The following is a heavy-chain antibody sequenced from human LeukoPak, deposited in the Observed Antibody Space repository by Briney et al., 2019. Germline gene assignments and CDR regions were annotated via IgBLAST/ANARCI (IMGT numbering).Heavy chain of an antibody. V-gene: IGHV4-59*01. D-gene: IGHD2-2*01. Sequence: PSETLSLTCTVSGGSISSYYWSWIRQPPGKGLEWIGYIYYSGSTNYNPSLKSRVTISVDTSKNQFSLKLSSVTAADTAVYYCARGRGYCSSTSFRYYFDYWGQGTLVTVSS. CDR1: GGSISSYY. CDR2: IYYSGST. J-gene: IGHJ4*02. CDR3: ARGRGYCSSTSFRYYFDY.